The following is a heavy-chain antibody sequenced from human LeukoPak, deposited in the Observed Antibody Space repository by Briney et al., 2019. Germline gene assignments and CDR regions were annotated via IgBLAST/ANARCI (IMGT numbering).Heavy chain of an antibody. J-gene: IGHJ4*02. D-gene: IGHD3-22*01. CDR2: INKDGGEK. CDR3: ASRNYYDSSGYYYYYFDY. Sequence: GGSLRLSCAASGFTFSSYWMSWVRQAPGKGLEWVANINKDGGEKYYVDSVEGRFTISRDNAKNSLYLQMNSLRAEDTAVYYCASRNYYDSSGYYYYYFDYWGQGILVTVSS. V-gene: IGHV3-7*03. CDR1: GFTFSSYW.